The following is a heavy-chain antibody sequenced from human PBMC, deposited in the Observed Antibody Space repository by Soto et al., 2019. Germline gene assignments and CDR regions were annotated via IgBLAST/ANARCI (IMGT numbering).Heavy chain of an antibody. V-gene: IGHV1-8*01. Sequence: ASVKVSCKASGYIFTTFDINWVRQATGQGLEWVGWMNPNSGNTGYAQKFQGRVTMTRNTSISTAYMELSSLRPEDTAVYYCARDLVVVVPLDGTVYYYGRDVWGQGTTGSVS. D-gene: IGHD2-2*01. CDR3: ARDLVVVVPLDGTVYYYGRDV. CDR2: MNPNSGNT. CDR1: GYIFTTFD. J-gene: IGHJ6*02.